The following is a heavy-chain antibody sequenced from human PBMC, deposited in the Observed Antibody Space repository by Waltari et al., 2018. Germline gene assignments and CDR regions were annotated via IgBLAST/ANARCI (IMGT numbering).Heavy chain of an antibody. D-gene: IGHD2-8*01. J-gene: IGHJ3*02. V-gene: IGHV3-23*01. CDR1: TFTFRNYA. CDR3: AKDPNGDYIGAFDT. Sequence: EVQVLESGGLLVQPGGSLRLSCAASTFTFRNYAMTWVRQAPGKGLEYISSISGGGGVTVYANSVKGRFTISRDNSKSTLYLQMNSLRGEDTATYYCAKDPNGDYIGAFDTWGQGTMVTVSP. CDR2: ISGGGGVT.